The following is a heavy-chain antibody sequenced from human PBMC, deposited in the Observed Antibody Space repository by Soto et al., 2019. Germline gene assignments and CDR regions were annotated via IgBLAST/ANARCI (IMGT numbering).Heavy chain of an antibody. Sequence: ASVKVSCKASGYTFTSYAMHWVRQAPGQRLEWMGWINAGNGNTKYSQKFQGRVTITRDTSASTAYMELSSLRSEDTAVYYCARGGGLYWYYDLRGRGTLVTISS. J-gene: IGHJ2*01. CDR1: GYTFTSYA. CDR2: INAGNGNT. V-gene: IGHV1-3*01. D-gene: IGHD5-12*01. CDR3: ARGGGLYWYYDL.